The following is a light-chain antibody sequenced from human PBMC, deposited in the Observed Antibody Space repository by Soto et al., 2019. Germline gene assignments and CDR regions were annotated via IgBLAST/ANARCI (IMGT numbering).Light chain of an antibody. V-gene: IGLV1-40*01. Sequence: QSVLTQPPSVSGAPGQSVTISCTGSSSNIGSDFDVHWYQQLPGAAPKLLIFGHSHRPPGVPDRFSGSKSGTSASLAITGLQPEDEADYYCQSYDTRLSGSKVFGTGTKLTVL. CDR2: GHS. CDR3: QSYDTRLSGSKV. J-gene: IGLJ1*01. CDR1: SSNIGSDFD.